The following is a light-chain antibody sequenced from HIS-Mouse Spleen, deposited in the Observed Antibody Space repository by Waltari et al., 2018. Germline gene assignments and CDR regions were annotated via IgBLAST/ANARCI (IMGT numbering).Light chain of an antibody. CDR3: CSYAGSSRV. V-gene: IGLV2-23*01. J-gene: IGLJ3*02. CDR2: EGS. CDR1: SSDVWSYHL. Sequence: QSALTQPASVSGSPGQSITISCTGTSSDVWSYHLVSWYQQHPGKAPKLMIYEGSKRPSGVSNRFSGSKSGNTASLTISGLQAEDEADYYCCSYAGSSRVFGGGTKLTVL.